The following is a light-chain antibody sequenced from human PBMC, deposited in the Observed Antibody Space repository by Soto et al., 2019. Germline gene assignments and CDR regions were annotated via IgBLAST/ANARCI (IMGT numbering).Light chain of an antibody. CDR1: QSVSSSY. J-gene: IGKJ5*01. Sequence: EIVLTQSPGTLSLSPGERATLSCRASQSVSSSYLTWYQQKPGQAPRLLIYAASNRSTGISDRFSGSGSGADFTLTISRLEPEDFAVYYCQKYGSSPSITFGQGTRLEI. CDR2: AAS. CDR3: QKYGSSPSIT. V-gene: IGKV3-20*01.